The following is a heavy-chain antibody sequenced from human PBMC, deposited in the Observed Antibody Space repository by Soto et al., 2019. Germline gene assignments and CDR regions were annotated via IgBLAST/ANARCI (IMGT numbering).Heavy chain of an antibody. CDR3: ARHEAGWYFDS. CDR1: RGSISSGTNY. CDR2: IYYSGST. D-gene: IGHD6-25*01. J-gene: IGHJ4*02. V-gene: IGHV4-39*01. Sequence: SETLSLTCTVSRGSISSGTNYWAWIRQPPGKGLEWIANIYYSGSTFYNPSLKSRVTISLDTSKNQFSLKLRSVTAAETAVYYCARHEAGWYFDSWGQGTLVTVS.